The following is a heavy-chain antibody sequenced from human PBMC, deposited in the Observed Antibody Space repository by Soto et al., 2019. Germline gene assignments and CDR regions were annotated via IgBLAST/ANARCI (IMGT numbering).Heavy chain of an antibody. J-gene: IGHJ4*02. D-gene: IGHD3-16*01. Sequence: QVQLQESGPGLVRPSETLSLTCSVSGDSLRSYYWSWIRHSPGKGLEWLGYIYNGGGPKYNPSLQSRVTVSVDKSKNQFFLRLISVTAADSAVYYCARAPGSYGYYYLDSWGQGTLVTVSS. CDR2: IYNGGGP. V-gene: IGHV4-59*01. CDR3: ARAPGSYGYYYLDS. CDR1: GDSLRSYY.